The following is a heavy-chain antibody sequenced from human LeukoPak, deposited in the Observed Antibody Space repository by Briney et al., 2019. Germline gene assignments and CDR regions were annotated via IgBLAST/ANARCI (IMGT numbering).Heavy chain of an antibody. D-gene: IGHD4-17*01. J-gene: IGHJ5*02. CDR3: ARDRKLMTTVTKGWFDP. CDR1: EYTFTGYY. CDR2: INPNSGGT. Sequence: ASVKVSCKASEYTFTGYYMHWVRQAPGQGLEWMGWINPNSGGTNYAQKFQGRVTMTRDTSISTAYMELSRLSSDDTAVYYCARDRKLMTTVTKGWFDPWGQGTLVTVSS. V-gene: IGHV1-2*02.